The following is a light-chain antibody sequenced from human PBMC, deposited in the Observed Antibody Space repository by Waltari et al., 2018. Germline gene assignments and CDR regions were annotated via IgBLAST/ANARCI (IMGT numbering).Light chain of an antibody. J-gene: IGLJ2*01. CDR1: TSNIGHKP. V-gene: IGLV1-44*01. CDR2: SDN. Sequence: QAALTQPPSASATPGQRVTISCYGVTSNIGHKPVIWYQHLPRADTKLLIYSDNQRPSGVPDRFSGTKSGASASLAISGLRSEDEADYYCAEWDDDSLNGPHVVFGGGTRLTVL. CDR3: AEWDDDSLNGPHVV.